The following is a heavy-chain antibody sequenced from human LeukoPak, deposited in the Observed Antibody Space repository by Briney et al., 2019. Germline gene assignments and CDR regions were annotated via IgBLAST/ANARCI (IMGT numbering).Heavy chain of an antibody. V-gene: IGHV3-23*01. J-gene: IGHJ4*02. CDR1: GFTFGDYA. CDR3: AKLRAYGDFDY. D-gene: IGHD4-17*01. Sequence: PGGSLRLSCTASGFTFGDYAMSWVRQAPGKGLEWVSTISGSGGSTYYADSVKGRFTISRDNSKNTLYLQMNSLRAEDTAVYYCAKLRAYGDFDYWGQGTLVTVSS. CDR2: ISGSGGST.